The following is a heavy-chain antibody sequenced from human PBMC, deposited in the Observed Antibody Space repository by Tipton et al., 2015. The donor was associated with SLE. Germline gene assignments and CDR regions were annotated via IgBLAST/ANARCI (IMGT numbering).Heavy chain of an antibody. CDR2: IYTSGST. V-gene: IGHV4-61*09. D-gene: IGHD3-22*01. J-gene: IGHJ4*02. Sequence: TLSLTCTVSGGSISSGSYYWSWIRQPAGKGLEWLGHIYTSGSTNYNPSLKSRVTISVDTSKNQFSLKLSSVTAADTALYYCARGTNYDSSGYYSYWGQGTLVTVSS. CDR3: ARGTNYDSSGYYSY. CDR1: GGSISSGSYY.